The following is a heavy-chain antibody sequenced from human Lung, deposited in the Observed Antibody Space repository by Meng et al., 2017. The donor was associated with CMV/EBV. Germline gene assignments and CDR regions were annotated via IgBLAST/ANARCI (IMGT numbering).Heavy chain of an antibody. Sequence: SDYYMTWIRQAPGKGLEQISYTSGSGTTIWYSDSVRGRFILSRDTTQNSLFLRMNSLTVDDTGFYYCARGRGGFLISFGGINYFDYWGRGALVTVSS. CDR1: SDYY. CDR2: TSGSGTTI. CDR3: ARGRGGFLISFGGINYFDY. V-gene: IGHV3-11*01. D-gene: IGHD3-16*01. J-gene: IGHJ4*02.